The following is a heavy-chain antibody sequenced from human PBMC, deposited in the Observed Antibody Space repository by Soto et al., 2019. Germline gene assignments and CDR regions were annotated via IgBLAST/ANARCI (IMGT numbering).Heavy chain of an antibody. CDR2: ILNDGSNE. V-gene: IGHV3-33*01. Sequence: QVQLVESGGGVVQPGTSLRLSCAASGFTFSRFGMHWVRQAPGKGLEWVGVILNDGSNEKYADSVKGRFTISRDNSKNTLYLQMNSLRAEDTAVYYCARDADFDDNGLDYWGQGTLVTVSS. J-gene: IGHJ4*02. CDR1: GFTFSRFG. D-gene: IGHD4-17*01. CDR3: ARDADFDDNGLDY.